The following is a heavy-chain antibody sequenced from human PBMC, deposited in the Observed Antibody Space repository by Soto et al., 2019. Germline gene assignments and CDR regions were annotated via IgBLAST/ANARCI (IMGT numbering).Heavy chain of an antibody. V-gene: IGHV3-9*01. CDR2: ISWNSGSI. D-gene: IGHD1-7*01. J-gene: IGHJ6*02. Sequence: EVQLVESGGGLVQPGRSLRLSCAASGFTFDDYAMHWVRQAPGKGLEWVSGISWNSGSIGYADSVKGRFTISRDNAKNSLYLQMNSLRAEDTALYYCAKDIGAGTPKYYYYGMDVWGQGTTVTVSS. CDR3: AKDIGAGTPKYYYYGMDV. CDR1: GFTFDDYA.